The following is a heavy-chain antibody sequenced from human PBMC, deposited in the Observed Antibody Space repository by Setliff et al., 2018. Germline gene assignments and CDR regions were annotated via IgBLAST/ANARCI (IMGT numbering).Heavy chain of an antibody. CDR1: GGSMTDFF. V-gene: IGHV4-59*01. Sequence: SETLSLTCSVTGGSMTDFFWNWIRQPPGKGLEWIGYIYTKGSTNYSPSLKSRVTISVDTSKKQLSLKLSSVTAADTAVYYCARQPSSGAYYNPRPYYFDYWGQGTLVTVSS. CDR2: IYTKGST. J-gene: IGHJ4*02. D-gene: IGHD3-10*01. CDR3: ARQPSSGAYYNPRPYYFDY.